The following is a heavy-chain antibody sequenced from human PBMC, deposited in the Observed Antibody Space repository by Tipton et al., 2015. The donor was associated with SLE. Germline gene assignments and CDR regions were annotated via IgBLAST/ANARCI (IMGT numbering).Heavy chain of an antibody. D-gene: IGHD3-3*01. CDR2: ISAYNGET. J-gene: IGHJ4*02. V-gene: IGHV1-18*01. CDR1: GYTFNTYG. CDR3: ARDNMLFGVRRAGFAAFDY. Sequence: QSGAEVKKPGASAKVSCKASGYTFNTYGISWVRQAPGQGLEWMGWISAYNGETNFAQMLQGRVTMTTDTSTSTAYMELRSLRSDDTAVYYCARDNMLFGVRRAGFAAFDYWGQGTLVTVSS.